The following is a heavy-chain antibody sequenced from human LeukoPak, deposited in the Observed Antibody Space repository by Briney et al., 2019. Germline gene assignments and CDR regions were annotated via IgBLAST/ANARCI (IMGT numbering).Heavy chain of an antibody. CDR1: GFTFGDYA. J-gene: IGHJ4*02. CDR2: IWYDGNNK. CDR3: AREGFTNYERELDY. V-gene: IGHV3-33*01. D-gene: IGHD4/OR15-4a*01. Sequence: PGRSLRLSCAAFGFTFGDYAMHWVRQAPGKGLEWVAVIWYDGNNKYYADSVKGRFTTSRDNSKDTLYLQMNSLSPEDTAMYYCAREGFTNYERELDYWGRGTQVTVST.